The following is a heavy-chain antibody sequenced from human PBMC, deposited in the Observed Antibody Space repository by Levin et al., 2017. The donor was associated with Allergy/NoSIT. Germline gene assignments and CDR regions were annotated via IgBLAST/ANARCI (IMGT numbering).Heavy chain of an antibody. CDR2: INPSGGST. V-gene: IGHV1-46*01. CDR3: ARDPTLKSAALISNCGGDCYHILGHWYFDL. D-gene: IGHD2-21*02. CDR1: GYTFTSYY. J-gene: IGHJ2*01. Sequence: GESLKISCKASGYTFTSYYMHWVRQAPGQGLEWMGIINPSGGSTSYAQKFQGRVTMTRDTSTSTVYMELSSLRSEDTAVYYCARDPTLKSAALISNCGGDCYHILGHWYFDLWGRGTLVTVSS.